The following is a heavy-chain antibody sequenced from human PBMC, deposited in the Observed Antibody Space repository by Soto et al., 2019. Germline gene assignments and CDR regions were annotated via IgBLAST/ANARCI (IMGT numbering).Heavy chain of an antibody. CDR2: IIPIFGTA. J-gene: IGHJ2*01. Sequence: VELVPSGAEVKTPGSSVKVSCQASEDTFINYAISWVRQAPGQGLEWMVGIIPIFGTANYAQRFQGRVTITADTSANTVYLELSSLRSEDTAVYYCASTKYDSSAYYYWYLGLWGRGTLVTVSS. CDR3: ASTKYDSSAYYYWYLGL. D-gene: IGHD3-22*01. CDR1: EDTFINYA. V-gene: IGHV1-69*06.